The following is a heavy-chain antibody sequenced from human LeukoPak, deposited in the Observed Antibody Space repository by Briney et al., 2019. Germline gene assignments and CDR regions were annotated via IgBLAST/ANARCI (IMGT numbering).Heavy chain of an antibody. CDR3: ARVRYYYDSSGYYYFDY. Sequence: GASVKVSCKASGYTFTGYYMHWVRQAPGQGLEWMGWINPNSGGTNHAQKFQGRVTMTRDTSISTAYMELSRLRSDDTAVYYCARVRYYYDSSGYYYFDYWGQGTLVTVSS. D-gene: IGHD3-22*01. CDR2: INPNSGGT. J-gene: IGHJ4*02. CDR1: GYTFTGYY. V-gene: IGHV1-2*02.